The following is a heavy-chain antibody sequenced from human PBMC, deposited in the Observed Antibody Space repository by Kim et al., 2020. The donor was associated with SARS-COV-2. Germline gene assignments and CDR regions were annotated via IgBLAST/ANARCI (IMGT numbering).Heavy chain of an antibody. CDR2: IYYSGNT. Sequence: SETLSLSCTVSGVSLSTGGYYWSWIRQHPGKGLEWIGFIYYSGNTYYNPSLQSRITISLDTSNNQFSLRLTSVTAADTALYYCARAIQDYYDSRGPDFDYWGHGTLVTVSS. CDR3: ARAIQDYYDSRGPDFDY. D-gene: IGHD3-22*01. V-gene: IGHV4-31*03. J-gene: IGHJ4*01. CDR1: GVSLSTGGYY.